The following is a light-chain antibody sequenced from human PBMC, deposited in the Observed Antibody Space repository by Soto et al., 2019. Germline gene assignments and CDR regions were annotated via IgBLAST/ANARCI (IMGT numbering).Light chain of an antibody. CDR3: QHYNGWPPYT. J-gene: IGKJ2*01. CDR2: GAS. V-gene: IGKV3-15*01. CDR1: QDVKTN. Sequence: EIGMTQSPVTLSVSPGERATLSCRASQDVKTNLAWYQQKPGQAPRLLIYGASTRATGIAARFSGTGSGTQFTLTISNLQSGDFAVYYCQHYNGWPPYTFGQGTKLDSK.